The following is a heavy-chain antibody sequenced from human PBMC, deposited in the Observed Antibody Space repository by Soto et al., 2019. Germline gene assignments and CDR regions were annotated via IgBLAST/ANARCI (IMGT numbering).Heavy chain of an antibody. CDR3: ATEHRILTGYWFDY. D-gene: IGHD3-9*01. CDR1: GYTLTELS. Sequence: GASVKVSCKVSGYTLTELSMHWVRQAPGKGLEWMGGFDPEDGETIYAQKFQGRVTMTEDTSTDTAYMELSSLRSEDTAVYYCATEHRILTGYWFDYWGHGTLVTVSS. V-gene: IGHV1-24*01. J-gene: IGHJ4*01. CDR2: FDPEDGET.